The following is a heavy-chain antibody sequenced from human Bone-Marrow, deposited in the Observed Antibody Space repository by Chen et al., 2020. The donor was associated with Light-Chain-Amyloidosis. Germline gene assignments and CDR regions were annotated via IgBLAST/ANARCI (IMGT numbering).Heavy chain of an antibody. Sequence: QVQLQESGPGLVKPSETLSLTCTVSGGSISSYYWSWIRQPTGKGLEWIGYIYYSGSTNYNPSLKSRVTISVDTSKNQFSLKLSSVTAADTAVYYCARGTWIQLWSTFDYWGQGTLVTVSS. CDR3: ARGTWIQLWSTFDY. V-gene: IGHV4-59*01. CDR2: IYYSGST. J-gene: IGHJ4*02. CDR1: GGSISSYY. D-gene: IGHD5-18*01.